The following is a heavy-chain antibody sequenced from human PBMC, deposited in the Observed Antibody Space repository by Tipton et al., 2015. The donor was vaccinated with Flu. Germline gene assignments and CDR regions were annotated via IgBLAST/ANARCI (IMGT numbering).Heavy chain of an antibody. CDR1: GGSISSGNYH. CDR3: ARRASALVAGYYYGIDV. Sequence: TLSLTCTVSGGSISSGNYHWNWIRQPAGTGLQWIGHVHTAGSTNYNPSLKSRVTISVDTSKNQLSLKLTSVTAADTAVYYCARRASALVAGYYYGIDVWGQGDTVTVPS. D-gene: IGHD2-15*01. V-gene: IGHV4-61*09. CDR2: VHTAGST. J-gene: IGHJ6*02.